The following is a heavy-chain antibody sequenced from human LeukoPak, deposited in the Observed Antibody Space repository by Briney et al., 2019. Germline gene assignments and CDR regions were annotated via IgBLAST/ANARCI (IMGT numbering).Heavy chain of an antibody. D-gene: IGHD1-26*01. CDR1: GFSFNNYA. V-gene: IGHV3-64*01. CDR2: INSNGGST. Sequence: GGSLRLSCAASGFSFNNYAMYWVRQAPGKGLEYVSGINSNGGSTNYANSVKDRFTISRDNSKNTLFLQMNSLRAEDTAVYYCAREWELPLFDYWGQGTLVTVSS. CDR3: AREWELPLFDY. J-gene: IGHJ4*02.